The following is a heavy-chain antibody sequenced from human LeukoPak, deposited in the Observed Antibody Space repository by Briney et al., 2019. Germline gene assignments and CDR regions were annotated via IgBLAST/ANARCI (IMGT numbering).Heavy chain of an antibody. CDR3: ARVCYDLWSGNYYYYYYMDV. CDR2: IYYSGST. V-gene: IGHV4-59*01. J-gene: IGHJ6*03. Sequence: PSETVSLTRTVSGGSISSYYWSWVRQPPGKGLEWIGYIYYSGSTNYNPSLKSRVTISVDTSKNQFSLKLSSVTAADTAVYYCARVCYDLWSGNYYYYYYMDVWGKGTTVPVSS. D-gene: IGHD3-3*01. CDR1: GGSISSYY.